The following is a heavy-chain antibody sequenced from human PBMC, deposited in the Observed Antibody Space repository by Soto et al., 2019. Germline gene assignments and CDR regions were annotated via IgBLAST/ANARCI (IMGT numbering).Heavy chain of an antibody. CDR3: AKSGIAVAAADY. CDR1: GFTFSSYA. CDR2: ISGSGGST. Sequence: QTGGSLRLSCAASGFTFSSYAMSWVRQAPGKGLEWASAISGSGGSTYYADSVKGRFTISRDNSKNTLYLQMNSLRAEDTAVYYCAKSGIAVAAADYWGQGTLVTVSS. V-gene: IGHV3-23*01. D-gene: IGHD6-19*01. J-gene: IGHJ4*02.